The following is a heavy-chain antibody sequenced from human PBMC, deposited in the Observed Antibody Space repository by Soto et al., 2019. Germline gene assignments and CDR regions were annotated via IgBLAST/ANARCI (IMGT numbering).Heavy chain of an antibody. CDR1: GFTFSSYG. Sequence: GGSLRLSCAASGFTFSSYGMHWVRQAPGKGLEWVAVIWYDGSNKYYADSVKGRFTISRDNSKNTLYLQMNSLRAEDTAVYYCARDLIVGATDAFDIWGQGTMVTVSS. D-gene: IGHD1-26*01. V-gene: IGHV3-33*01. J-gene: IGHJ3*02. CDR3: ARDLIVGATDAFDI. CDR2: IWYDGSNK.